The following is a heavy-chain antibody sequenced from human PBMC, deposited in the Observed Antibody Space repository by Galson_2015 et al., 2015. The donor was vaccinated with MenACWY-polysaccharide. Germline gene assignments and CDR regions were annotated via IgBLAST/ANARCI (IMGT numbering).Heavy chain of an antibody. CDR3: ARAGYCTSTSCYTSVRL. J-gene: IGHJ4*02. D-gene: IGHD2-2*02. CDR1: GYTFTGNF. V-gene: IGHV1-2*02. CDR2: INPNSGAT. Sequence: SVKVSCKASGYTFTGNFIHWVRQAPGQGLEWMGWINPNSGATDYAQKFQGRVTMTRDTSINTAYMELNSLRAEDTAVYYCARAGYCTSTSCYTSVRLWGQGTLVTVSS.